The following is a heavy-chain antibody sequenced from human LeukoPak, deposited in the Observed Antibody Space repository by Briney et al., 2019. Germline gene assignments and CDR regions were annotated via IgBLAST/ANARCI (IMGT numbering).Heavy chain of an antibody. CDR3: ARDPGQQLPFGYFDY. J-gene: IGHJ4*02. CDR1: GGSISSYY. V-gene: IGHV4-59*01. D-gene: IGHD6-13*01. Sequence: TSETLSLTCTVSGGSISSYYWSWIRQPPGKGLEWIGCIYYSGSTNYNPSLKSRVTISVDTSKNQFSLKLSSVTAADTAVYYCARDPGQQLPFGYFDYWGQGTLVTVSS. CDR2: IYYSGST.